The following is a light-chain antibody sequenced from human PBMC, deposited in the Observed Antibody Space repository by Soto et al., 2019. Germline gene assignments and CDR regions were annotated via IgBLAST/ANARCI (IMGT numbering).Light chain of an antibody. CDR2: GAS. Sequence: DIQLTQSPSSLSASMGDRVTITCRASQGIGNALAWYQQKPGKGPKLLIYGASTLQSGVPFRFSGSMSGTDFALTISSLQPDDVATYYCQKYDSTPTFGPGTTVEI. CDR1: QGIGNA. J-gene: IGKJ1*01. CDR3: QKYDSTPT. V-gene: IGKV1-27*01.